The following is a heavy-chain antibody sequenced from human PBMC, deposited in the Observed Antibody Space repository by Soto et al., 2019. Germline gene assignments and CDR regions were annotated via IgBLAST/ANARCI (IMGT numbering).Heavy chain of an antibody. J-gene: IGHJ4*02. CDR3: ARASSSSSAADY. CDR1: GESISGGRYY. Sequence: QVQLQESGPGLVKASQTLSLICSVSGESISGGRYYWSWIRHHPGKGLEWIGYIYDIESAYYNPSLKSRVTISMDTSKNHFAMKLSSVTAADTAVYYCARASSSSSAADYWGQGTLITVSS. D-gene: IGHD6-6*01. CDR2: IYDIESA. V-gene: IGHV4-31*03.